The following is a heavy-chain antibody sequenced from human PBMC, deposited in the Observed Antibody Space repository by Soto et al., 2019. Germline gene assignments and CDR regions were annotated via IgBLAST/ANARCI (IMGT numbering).Heavy chain of an antibody. CDR2: IYSSGNT. V-gene: IGHV4-4*07. CDR1: GGTISGYY. Sequence: PETLSLTCSVSGGTISGYYWTWIRQPAGKGLEWIGRIYSSGNTKYNPSLQSRVTMSLDTSNNQFSLRLTSVTAADTAVYYCARGQRFSDWFDPWGQGTLVTVSS. J-gene: IGHJ5*02. D-gene: IGHD3-3*01. CDR3: ARGQRFSDWFDP.